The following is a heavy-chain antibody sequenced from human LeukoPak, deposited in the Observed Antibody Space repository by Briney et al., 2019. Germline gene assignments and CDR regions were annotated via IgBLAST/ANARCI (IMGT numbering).Heavy chain of an antibody. V-gene: IGHV4-59*12. CDR2: IYSTGST. D-gene: IGHD3-10*01. CDR3: ARLWFGESTFDY. J-gene: IGHJ4*02. CDR1: GGSISFYY. Sequence: SETLSLTCTVSGGSISFYYWSWIRQPPGKGLEWIGYIYSTGSTNYNPSLMSRVTMSVDTSKNQFSLRLISVTAADTAMYYCARLWFGESTFDYWGQGTLVTVSS.